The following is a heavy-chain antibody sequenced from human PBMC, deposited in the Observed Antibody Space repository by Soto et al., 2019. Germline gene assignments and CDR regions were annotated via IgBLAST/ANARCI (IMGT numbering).Heavy chain of an antibody. D-gene: IGHD2-8*01. CDR3: AKDTKYYYYGMDV. V-gene: IGHV3-43D*04. Sequence: GGSLRLSCAASGFTFDDYAMHWVRQAPGKGLEWVSLISWDGGSTYYADSVKGRFTISRDNSKNSLYLQMNSLRAEDTALYYCAKDTKYYYYGMDVWGQGTTVTVSS. CDR2: ISWDGGST. CDR1: GFTFDDYA. J-gene: IGHJ6*02.